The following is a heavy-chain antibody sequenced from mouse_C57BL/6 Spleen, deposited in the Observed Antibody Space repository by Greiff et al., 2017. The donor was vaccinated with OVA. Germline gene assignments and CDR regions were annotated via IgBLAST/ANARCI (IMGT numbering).Heavy chain of an antibody. CDR1: GFTFSDYY. Sequence: EVKLVESGGGLVQPGGSLKLSCAASGFTFSDYYMYWVRQTPEKRLEWVAYISNGGGSTYYPDTVKGRFTISRDNAKNTLYLQMSRLKSEDTAMYYCRRDYYAMDYWGQGTSVTVSS. CDR3: RRDYYAMDY. J-gene: IGHJ4*01. V-gene: IGHV5-12*01. CDR2: ISNGGGST.